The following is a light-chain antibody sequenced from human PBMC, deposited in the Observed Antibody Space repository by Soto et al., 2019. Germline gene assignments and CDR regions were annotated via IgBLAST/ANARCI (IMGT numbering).Light chain of an antibody. CDR3: QQYNNSPYT. Sequence: DIQMTQSPSTLSASVGDRVTITCRASQSVSSWLAWYQQKPGKAPKLLIYRASSLERGVPSRFSGSGSGTEFTLTISSLQPDDFATYYCQQYNNSPYTFGQGTKLEIK. V-gene: IGKV1-5*03. CDR1: QSVSSW. CDR2: RAS. J-gene: IGKJ2*01.